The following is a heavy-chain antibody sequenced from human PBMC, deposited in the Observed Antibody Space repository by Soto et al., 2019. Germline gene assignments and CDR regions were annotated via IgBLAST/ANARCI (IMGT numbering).Heavy chain of an antibody. V-gene: IGHV1-24*01. D-gene: IGHD3-22*01. CDR2: FDPEDGET. J-gene: IGHJ3*02. CDR1: GYTLTELS. CDR3: ATEYYDSSGYPDDAFDI. Sequence: ASVKVSCKVSGYTLTELSMHWVRQAPGKGLEWMGGFDPEDGETIYAQKFQGRVTMTEDTSTDTAYMELSSLRSEDTAVYYCATEYYDSSGYPDDAFDIWGQGTVVTVSS.